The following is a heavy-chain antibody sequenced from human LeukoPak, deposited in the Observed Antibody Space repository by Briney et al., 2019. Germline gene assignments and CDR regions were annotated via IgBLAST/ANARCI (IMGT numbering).Heavy chain of an antibody. CDR1: GFTFGDYA. V-gene: IGHV3-49*04. D-gene: IGHD1-7*01. CDR2: IRSKAYGGTT. Sequence: GGSLRLSCTASGFTFGDYAMSWVRQAPGKGLEWVGFIRSKAYGGTTKYAASVKGRFTISTDDSKSIAYPQMNSLKTEDTAVYYCTGAGGTVELYWGQGTLVTVSS. J-gene: IGHJ4*02. CDR3: TGAGGTVELY.